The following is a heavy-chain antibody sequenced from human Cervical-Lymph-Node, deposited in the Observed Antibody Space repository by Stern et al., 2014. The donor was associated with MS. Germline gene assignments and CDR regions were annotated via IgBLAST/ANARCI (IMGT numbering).Heavy chain of an antibody. CDR1: GGSISSGDYY. J-gene: IGHJ4*02. CDR3: ARRSSGYFDS. Sequence: QDQLVQSGPGLVKSSQTLSLTCTVSGGSISSGDYYWTWIRQLPGKGLEWIGYIYYSGSTYYNPSLMSLVSISVDTSKNQFSLRLSSVTAADTAVYYCARRSSGYFDSWGQGTLVTVSS. D-gene: IGHD3-22*01. V-gene: IGHV4-31*01. CDR2: IYYSGST.